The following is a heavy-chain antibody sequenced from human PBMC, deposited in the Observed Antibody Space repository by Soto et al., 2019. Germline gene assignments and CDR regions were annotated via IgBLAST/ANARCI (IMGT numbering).Heavy chain of an antibody. CDR2: ISGSGGST. D-gene: IGHD5-18*01. Sequence: GGSLRLSCAASGFTFSSYAMSWVRQAPGKGLEWVSAISGSGGSTYYADSGKGRFTISRDNSKNTLYLQMNSLRAEDTAVYDCANTVSDGGQSYGYFDNWGHGTLVTVSS. V-gene: IGHV3-23*01. J-gene: IGHJ4*01. CDR1: GFTFSSYA. CDR3: ANTVSDGGQSYGYFDN.